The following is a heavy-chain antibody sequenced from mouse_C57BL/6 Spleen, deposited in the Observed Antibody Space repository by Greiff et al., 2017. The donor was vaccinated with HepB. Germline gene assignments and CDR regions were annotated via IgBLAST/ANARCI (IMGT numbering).Heavy chain of an antibody. J-gene: IGHJ2*01. CDR1: GFSLTSYG. V-gene: IGHV2-2*01. CDR2: IWSGGST. CDR3: ARNWDWDGDYYFDY. Sequence: QVQLQQSGPGLVQPSQSLSITCTVSGFSLTSYGVHWVRQYPGKGLEWLGVIWSGGSTDYNAAFISRLSISKDNSKSQVFFKMNSLQADDTAIYYCARNWDWDGDYYFDYWGQGTTLTVSS. D-gene: IGHD4-1*01.